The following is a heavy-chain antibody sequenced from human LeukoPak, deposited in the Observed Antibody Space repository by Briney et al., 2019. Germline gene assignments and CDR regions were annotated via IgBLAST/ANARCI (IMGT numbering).Heavy chain of an antibody. CDR3: AKDSPGIAVASTFDY. CDR1: GFTFSSYG. D-gene: IGHD6-19*01. Sequence: GGSLRLSCAACGFTFSSYGMHWVRQAPGKGLEWVAVISYDGSNKYYADSVKGRFTISRDNSKNTLYLQMNSLRAEDTAVYYCAKDSPGIAVASTFDYWGQGTLVTVSS. V-gene: IGHV3-30*18. J-gene: IGHJ4*02. CDR2: ISYDGSNK.